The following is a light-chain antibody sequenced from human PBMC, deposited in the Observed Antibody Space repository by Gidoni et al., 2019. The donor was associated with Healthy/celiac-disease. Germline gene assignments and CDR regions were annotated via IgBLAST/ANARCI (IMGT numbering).Light chain of an antibody. CDR1: QSVSSN. V-gene: IGKV3-15*01. CDR3: QQYNNWHLLT. CDR2: GAS. Sequence: EIVMTQSPATLSVSPGERATLSCRASQSVSSNLAWYQQKPGQAPRLLIYGASTRATGIPARFSGSGSGTEFTLTISSLQSEDFAVYYCQQYNNWHLLTFGEGTKVEI. J-gene: IGKJ4*01.